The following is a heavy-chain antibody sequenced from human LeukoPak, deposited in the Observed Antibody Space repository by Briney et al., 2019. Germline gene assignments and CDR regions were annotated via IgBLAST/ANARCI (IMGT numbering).Heavy chain of an antibody. V-gene: IGHV3-23*01. J-gene: IGHJ4*02. CDR1: GFTFSTYA. D-gene: IGHD6-13*01. Sequence: PGGSLRLSCAASGFTFSTYAMSWVRQAPGKGLEWVPTIIGSGDSTHYADSVKGRFTISRDNSKNTLYLQVNSLRAEDTAFYYCAKHLSSSSRYYYDSWGQGTLVTVSS. CDR3: AKHLSSSSRYYYDS. CDR2: IIGSGDST.